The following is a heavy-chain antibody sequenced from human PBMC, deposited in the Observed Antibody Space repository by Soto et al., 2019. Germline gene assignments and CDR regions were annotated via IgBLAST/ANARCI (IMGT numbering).Heavy chain of an antibody. CDR3: ARLAAMVTGFDY. CDR2: IYYSGST. Sequence: QLQLQESGPGLVKPSETLSLTCTVSGGSISSSSYYWGWIRQPPGKGLEWIGSIYYSGSTYYNPSLKSRVTISVYTSKNQFSLKLSSVTAADTAVYYCARLAAMVTGFDYWGQGTLVTVSS. D-gene: IGHD5-18*01. J-gene: IGHJ4*02. CDR1: GGSISSSSYY. V-gene: IGHV4-39*01.